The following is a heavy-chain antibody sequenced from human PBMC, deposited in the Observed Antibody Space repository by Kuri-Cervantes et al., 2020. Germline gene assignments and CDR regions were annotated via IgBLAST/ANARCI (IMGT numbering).Heavy chain of an antibody. D-gene: IGHD5-12*01. CDR2: ISYDGSNK. CDR3: ARAMVAAILYGMDV. V-gene: IGHV3-30-3*01. J-gene: IGHJ6*02. Sequence: LSLTCAASGFTFSSYAMHWVRQAPGKGLEWVAVISYDGSNKYYADSVKGRFTISRDNSKNTLYLQMNSLRAEDTAVYYCARAMVAAILYGMDVWGQGTTVTVSS. CDR1: GFTFSSYA.